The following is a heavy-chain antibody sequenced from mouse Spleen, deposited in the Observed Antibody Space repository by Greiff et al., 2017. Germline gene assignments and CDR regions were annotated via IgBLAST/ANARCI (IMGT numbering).Heavy chain of an antibody. J-gene: IGHJ4*01. Sequence: QVQLQQSGAELARPGASVKMSCKASGYTFTSYTMHWVKQRPGQGLEWIGYINPSSGYTKYNQKFKDKATLTADKSSSTAYMQLSSLTSEDSAVYYCARDDGYSYAMDYWGQGTSVTVSS. D-gene: IGHD2-3*01. CDR2: INPSSGYT. CDR3: ARDDGYSYAMDY. V-gene: IGHV1-4*01. CDR1: GYTFTSYT.